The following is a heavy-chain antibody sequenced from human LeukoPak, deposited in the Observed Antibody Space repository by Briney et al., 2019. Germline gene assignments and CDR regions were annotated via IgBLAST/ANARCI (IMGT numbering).Heavy chain of an antibody. V-gene: IGHV1-2*02. D-gene: IGHD5-18*01. J-gene: IGHJ3*02. CDR3: VREAKKGRGYSYGTSDDAFDI. Sequence: ASVKVSCKASGYTFTGYYMHWVRQAPGQGLEWMGWINPNSGGTNYAQKFQGRVTMTRDTSISTAYMELSRLRSDDTAVYYCVREAKKGRGYSYGTSDDAFDIWGQGTMVTVSS. CDR1: GYTFTGYY. CDR2: INPNSGGT.